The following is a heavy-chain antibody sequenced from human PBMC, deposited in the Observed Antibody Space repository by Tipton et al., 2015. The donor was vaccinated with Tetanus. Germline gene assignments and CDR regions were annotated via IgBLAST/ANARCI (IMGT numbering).Heavy chain of an antibody. J-gene: IGHJ4*02. CDR2: VYFSGST. V-gene: IGHV4-59*02. Sequence: TLSLTCTVSGGSVNSYYWSWIRQSPGRGLEWIGYVYFSGSTKYNPSHASRVTISVDTSNNQISLKLRSVTAADTAVYYCARRAGTSRFDYWGQGTLVTVSS. D-gene: IGHD1-1*01. CDR3: ARRAGTSRFDY. CDR1: GGSVNSYY.